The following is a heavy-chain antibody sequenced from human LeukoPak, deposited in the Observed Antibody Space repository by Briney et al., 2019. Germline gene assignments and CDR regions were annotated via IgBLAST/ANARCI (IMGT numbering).Heavy chain of an antibody. CDR2: IYYSGST. V-gene: IGHV4-59*01. CDR3: ARDSLGAVDY. CDR1: GGSISSYY. Sequence: SETLSLTCTVSGGSISSYYWSWIRQPPGKGLEWIGYIYYSGSTNYNPSLKSRVTISVDASKNQFSLKLSSVTAADTAVYYCARDSLGAVDYWGQGTLVTVSS. D-gene: IGHD1-26*01. J-gene: IGHJ4*02.